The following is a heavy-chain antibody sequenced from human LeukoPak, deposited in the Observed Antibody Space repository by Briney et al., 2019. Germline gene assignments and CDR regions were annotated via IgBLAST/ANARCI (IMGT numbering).Heavy chain of an antibody. J-gene: IGHJ3*02. Sequence: ASVKVSCKASGGTFSSYAISWVRQAPGQGLEWMGGIIPIFGTANYAQKFQGRVTITADESTSTAYMDLSSLRSEDTAVYYCARGNPYCSSTSCWTEAFGIWGQGTMVTVSS. CDR2: IIPIFGTA. D-gene: IGHD2-2*01. CDR1: GGTFSSYA. V-gene: IGHV1-69*01. CDR3: ARGNPYCSSTSCWTEAFGI.